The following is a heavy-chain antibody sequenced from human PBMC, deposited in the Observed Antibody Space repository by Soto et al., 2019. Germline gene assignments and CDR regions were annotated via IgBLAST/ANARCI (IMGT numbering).Heavy chain of an antibody. J-gene: IGHJ6*02. CDR2: ISYDGSNK. Sequence: LRLSCAASGFTFSSYGMHWVRQAPGKGLEWMAFISYDGSNKYYADSVKGRFTISRDNSKNTLYLQMNSLRAEDTAVYYCAKGNFWSGYYPHLGQYGMDVWGQGTTVTVSS. V-gene: IGHV3-30*18. CDR3: AKGNFWSGYYPHLGQYGMDV. D-gene: IGHD3-3*01. CDR1: GFTFSSYG.